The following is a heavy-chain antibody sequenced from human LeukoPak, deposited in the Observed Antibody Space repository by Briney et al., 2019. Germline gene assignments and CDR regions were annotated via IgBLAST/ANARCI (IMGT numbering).Heavy chain of an antibody. D-gene: IGHD4-17*01. CDR3: ARMTTGHDY. J-gene: IGHJ4*02. Sequence: SETLSLTCTVSDGSINNYYWSWIRQPPGKGLEWIGYVYYTGNTNYSPSLKSRGTISVDTSKNQFSLMMTSVTAADTAVYFCARMTTGHDYWGQGTLVTVSS. CDR2: VYYTGNT. V-gene: IGHV4-59*12. CDR1: DGSINNYY.